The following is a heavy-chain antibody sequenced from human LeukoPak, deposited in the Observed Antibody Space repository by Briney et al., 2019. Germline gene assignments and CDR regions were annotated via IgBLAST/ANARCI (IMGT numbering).Heavy chain of an antibody. Sequence: ASVKVSCKASGYTFTGYYMHWVRQAPGQGLEWMGWINPNSGGTNYAQKLQGRVTMTTDTSTSTAYMELRSLRSDDTAVYYCARDGPGYCSGGSCYSGNWFDPWGQGTLVTVSS. CDR1: GYTFTGYY. CDR2: INPNSGGT. CDR3: ARDGPGYCSGGSCYSGNWFDP. D-gene: IGHD2-15*01. V-gene: IGHV1-2*02. J-gene: IGHJ5*02.